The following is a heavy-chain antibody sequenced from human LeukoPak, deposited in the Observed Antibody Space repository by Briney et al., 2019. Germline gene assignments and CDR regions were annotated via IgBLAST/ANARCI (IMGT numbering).Heavy chain of an antibody. V-gene: IGHV4-59*01. CDR3: AREAGSDAFDI. D-gene: IGHD3-10*01. CDR2: IYYSGST. J-gene: IGHJ3*02. Sequence: PSETLSLTCTVSGGSISSYYWSWIRQPPGKGLEWIGYIYYSGSTNYNPSLKGRVTISVDTSKNQFSLKLSSVTAADTAVYYCAREAGSDAFDIWGQGTMVTVSS. CDR1: GGSISSYY.